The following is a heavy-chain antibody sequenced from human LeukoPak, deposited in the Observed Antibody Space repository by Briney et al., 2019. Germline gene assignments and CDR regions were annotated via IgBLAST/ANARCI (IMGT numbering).Heavy chain of an antibody. D-gene: IGHD4-11*01. CDR2: ISHDGATS. CDR3: TKLNGPYSSVEF. Sequence: GGSLRLSCAASGFSFSTAGIHWVRQAPDKGLEWVAFISHDGATSHYADSVKGRFTISRDNSKNTLYLQMNSLRPEDTAMYFCTKLNGPYSSVEFWGQGTLVTVSS. J-gene: IGHJ4*02. V-gene: IGHV3-30*02. CDR1: GFSFSTAG.